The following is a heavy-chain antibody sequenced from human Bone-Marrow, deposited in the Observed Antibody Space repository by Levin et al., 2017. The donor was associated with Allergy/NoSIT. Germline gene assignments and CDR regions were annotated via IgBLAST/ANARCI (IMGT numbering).Heavy chain of an antibody. J-gene: IGHJ4*02. Sequence: GGSLRLSCAASGFTFNDCGMHWVRQAPGKGLEWVAVISYDGSKRYYIDSVKGRFTISRDNSRNTLFLQMNSLRADDTAAYYCAKAADGYNWNEGAPDYWGQGTLVTVSS. CDR1: GFTFNDCG. V-gene: IGHV3-30*18. D-gene: IGHD1-20*01. CDR2: ISYDGSKR. CDR3: AKAADGYNWNEGAPDY.